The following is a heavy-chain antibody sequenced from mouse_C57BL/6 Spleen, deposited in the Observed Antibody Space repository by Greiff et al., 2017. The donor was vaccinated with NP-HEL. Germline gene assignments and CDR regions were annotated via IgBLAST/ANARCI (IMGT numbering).Heavy chain of an antibody. V-gene: IGHV5-6*01. J-gene: IGHJ4*01. Sequence: EVKLMESGGDLVKPGGSLKLSCAASGFTFSSYGMSWVRQTPDKRLEWVATISSGGSYTYYPDSVKGRFTISRDNAKNTLYLQMSSLKSEDTAMYYCARQESGSSYAMDYWGQGTSVTVSS. D-gene: IGHD1-1*01. CDR3: ARQESGSSYAMDY. CDR1: GFTFSSYG. CDR2: ISSGGSYT.